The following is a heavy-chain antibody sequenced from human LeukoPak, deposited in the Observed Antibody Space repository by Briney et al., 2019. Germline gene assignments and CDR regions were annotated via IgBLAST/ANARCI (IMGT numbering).Heavy chain of an antibody. CDR3: GRGWNYYYYYYMDV. CDR2: INPSGGST. V-gene: IGHV1-46*01. CDR1: GYTFTSYG. Sequence: AASVKVSCKASGYTFTSYGISWVRQAPGQGLEWMGIINPSGGSTSYAQKFQGRVTITADKSTSTAYMELSSLRSEDTAVYYCGRGWNYYYYYYMDVWGKGTTVTVSS. J-gene: IGHJ6*03. D-gene: IGHD1-1*01.